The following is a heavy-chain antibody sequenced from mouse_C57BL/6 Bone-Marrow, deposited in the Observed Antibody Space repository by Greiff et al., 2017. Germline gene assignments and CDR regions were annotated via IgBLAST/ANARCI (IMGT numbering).Heavy chain of an antibody. V-gene: IGHV6-3*01. CDR3: TGFYDGYQYYFDY. CDR2: IRLKSDNYAT. Sequence: EVKVEESGGGLVQPGGSMKLSCVASGFTFSNYWMNWVRQSPEKGLEWVAQIRLKSDNYATHYAESVKGRFTISRDDSKSSVYLQMNNLRAEDTGIYYCTGFYDGYQYYFDYWGQGTTLTVSS. CDR1: GFTFSNYW. D-gene: IGHD2-3*01. J-gene: IGHJ2*01.